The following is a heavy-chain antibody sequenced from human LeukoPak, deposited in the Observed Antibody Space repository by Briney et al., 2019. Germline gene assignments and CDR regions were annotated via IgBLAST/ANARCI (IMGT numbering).Heavy chain of an antibody. CDR1: GYTFTSYG. D-gene: IGHD1-1*01. Sequence: ASVKVSCKASGYTFTSYGISWVRQAPGQGLEWMGWISAYNGSTNYAQKLQGRVTMTTDTSTSTAYMELRSLRSDDTAVYYCARDRDWNDDGGSDYWGQGTLVTVSS. V-gene: IGHV1-18*01. CDR3: ARDRDWNDDGGSDY. J-gene: IGHJ4*02. CDR2: ISAYNGST.